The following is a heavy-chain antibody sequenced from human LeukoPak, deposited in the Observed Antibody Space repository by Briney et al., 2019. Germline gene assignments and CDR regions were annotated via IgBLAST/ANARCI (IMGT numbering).Heavy chain of an antibody. Sequence: ASVKVSCKASGYTFSGYYMHWVRRAPGQGFEWMGRIDSNSGGTNYAQKFQGRVSLTRDTSISTAYMELSRLTSDDTAVYYCARDHNWGPDYWGQGTLVSVSS. CDR1: GYTFSGYY. J-gene: IGHJ4*02. V-gene: IGHV1-2*02. CDR2: IDSNSGGT. D-gene: IGHD7-27*01. CDR3: ARDHNWGPDY.